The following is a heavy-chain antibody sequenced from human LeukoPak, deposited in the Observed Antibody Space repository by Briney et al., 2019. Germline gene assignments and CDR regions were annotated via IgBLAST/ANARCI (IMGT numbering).Heavy chain of an antibody. CDR1: GFTFSSFG. CDR2: IWYDGSSE. V-gene: IGHV3-33*01. D-gene: IGHD3-9*01. Sequence: GPSLRLSCAASGFTFSSFGMHWVRQAPGKGLEWVTLIWYDGSSEYYVDSVKGRFTISRDNSKNTLYLQINSLRVEDTAVYYCARDSYDILTGYYSGPDYWGQGTLVTVSS. J-gene: IGHJ4*02. CDR3: ARDSYDILTGYYSGPDY.